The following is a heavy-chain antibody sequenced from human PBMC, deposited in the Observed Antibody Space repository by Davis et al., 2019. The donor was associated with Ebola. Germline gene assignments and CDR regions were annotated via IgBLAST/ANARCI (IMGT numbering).Heavy chain of an antibody. Sequence: PSETLSLTCIVSGVSISRHYWSWIRQPPGKRLEWIGSIYYTGNAYYNSSLASRATISVDTSKNQFSLKLTPVTAADTAMYYCSERGSSVWGQGTLVTLSS. J-gene: IGHJ4*02. CDR2: IYYTGNA. D-gene: IGHD3-10*01. CDR1: GVSISRHY. CDR3: SERGSSV. V-gene: IGHV4-59*03.